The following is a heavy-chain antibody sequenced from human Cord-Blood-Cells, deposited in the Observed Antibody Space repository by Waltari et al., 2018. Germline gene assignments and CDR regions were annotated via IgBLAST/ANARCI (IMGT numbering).Heavy chain of an antibody. D-gene: IGHD3-3*01. Sequence: QVRLVQSGAEVKKPGSSVKVSCKASGGTFSSYAISWVRQAPGQGLEWMGGIIPIFGTANYAQKFQGRVTITADKSTSTAYMELSSLRSEDTAVYYCARLDDDFWSGYEAANYYGMDVWGQGTTVTVSS. J-gene: IGHJ6*02. CDR1: GGTFSSYA. V-gene: IGHV1-69*06. CDR2: IIPIFGTA. CDR3: ARLDDDFWSGYEAANYYGMDV.